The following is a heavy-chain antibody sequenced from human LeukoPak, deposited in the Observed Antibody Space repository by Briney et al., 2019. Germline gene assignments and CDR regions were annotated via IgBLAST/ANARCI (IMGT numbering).Heavy chain of an antibody. Sequence: GASLRLSCAASEFTFSSYAMSWVRQAPGKGLEWVSAISGSGGSTYYADSVKGRFTISRDNSKNTLYLQMNSLRAEDTAVYYCAKSLNWNLNAFDIWGQGTMVTVSS. V-gene: IGHV3-23*01. D-gene: IGHD1-1*01. CDR2: ISGSGGST. J-gene: IGHJ3*02. CDR3: AKSLNWNLNAFDI. CDR1: EFTFSSYA.